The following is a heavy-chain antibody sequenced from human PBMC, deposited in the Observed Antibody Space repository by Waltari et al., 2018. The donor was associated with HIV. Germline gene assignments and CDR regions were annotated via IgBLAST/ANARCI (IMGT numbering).Heavy chain of an antibody. CDR2: INSNVGNT. V-gene: IGHV1-8*01. CDR1: GYCFTSYD. J-gene: IGHJ4*02. CDR3: ARVATVPLGY. D-gene: IGHD2-21*02. Sequence: QVQLVQSGAEVKKPGASVKVSCKTSGYCFTSYDINWVRQASGQGLEWMGWINSNVGNTGYAQRFQGRITMTRNTSTSTAYMELSGLTSEDTAVYYCARVATVPLGYWGQGTLVTVS.